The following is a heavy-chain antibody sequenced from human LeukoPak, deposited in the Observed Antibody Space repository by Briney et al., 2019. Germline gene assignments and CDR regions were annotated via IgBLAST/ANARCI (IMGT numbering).Heavy chain of an antibody. V-gene: IGHV4-61*01. Sequence: PSETLSLTCTVSGGSVSSDTYYWSWIRQPPGKGLEWIGYIHYSGTTNYNPSLKSRVTISVDTSKNQFSLKLSFVTAADTAVYYCARVTGRGDYEIDYWGQGTLVTVSS. CDR2: IHYSGTT. D-gene: IGHD4-17*01. CDR1: GGSVSSDTYY. CDR3: ARVTGRGDYEIDY. J-gene: IGHJ4*02.